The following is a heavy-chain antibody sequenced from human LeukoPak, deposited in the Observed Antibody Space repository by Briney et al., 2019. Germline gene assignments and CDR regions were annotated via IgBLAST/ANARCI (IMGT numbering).Heavy chain of an antibody. CDR2: ISYDGSRQ. CDR1: GFTFTYYA. CDR3: ARGPDPVVRGPRRAFDL. Sequence: GGSLRPSCAASGFTFTYYAMHWVRQAPGKGLELVALISYDGSRQYYTDSVKGRFIISRDDSKNTVYLQMNSLGVDDTALYYCARGPDPVVRGPRRAFDLWGQGTMVTVSS. D-gene: IGHD3-10*01. V-gene: IGHV3-30-3*01. J-gene: IGHJ3*01.